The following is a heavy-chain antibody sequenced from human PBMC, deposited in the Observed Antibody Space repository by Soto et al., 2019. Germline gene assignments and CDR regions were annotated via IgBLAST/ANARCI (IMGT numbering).Heavy chain of an antibody. CDR3: ARVPDR. V-gene: IGHV4-30-2*01. J-gene: IGHJ5*02. CDR1: GHSVSSGRYS. Sequence: TLSLTGDHSGHSVSSGRYSWSWIRQPPGKGLEWIGYIYHSGSTYYNPSLKSRVTISVDRSKNQFSLKLSSVAAADTAVYYCARVPDRWGQGTLVTVS. D-gene: IGHD2-2*01. CDR2: IYHSGST.